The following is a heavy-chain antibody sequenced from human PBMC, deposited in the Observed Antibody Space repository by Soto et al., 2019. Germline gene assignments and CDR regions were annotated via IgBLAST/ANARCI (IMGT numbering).Heavy chain of an antibody. D-gene: IGHD6-6*01. CDR2: INAGNGNT. J-gene: IGHJ5*02. CDR3: ARPKYSSSWSYWFDP. Sequence: GASVKVSCKASGYTFTSYAMHWVRQAPRQRLEWMGWINAGNGNTKYSQKFQGRVTITRDTSASTAYMELSSLRSEDTAVYYCARPKYSSSWSYWFDPWGQGTLVTVSS. CDR1: GYTFTSYA. V-gene: IGHV1-3*01.